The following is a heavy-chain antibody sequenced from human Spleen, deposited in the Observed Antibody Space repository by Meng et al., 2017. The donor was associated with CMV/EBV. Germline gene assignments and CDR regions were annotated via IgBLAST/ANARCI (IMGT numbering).Heavy chain of an antibody. Sequence: ASVKVSCKASGYTFTAHYFHWVRQAPGQGLEWMGWINPYSGGTNYAQKFQGRVTMTRDTSISTAYMELSSLTSDDTAVYYCARGPNWTYYYYYDMDVWGQGSTVTVSS. CDR1: GYTFTAHY. CDR2: INPYSGGT. D-gene: IGHD1-20*01. J-gene: IGHJ6*02. CDR3: ARGPNWTYYYYYDMDV. V-gene: IGHV1-2*02.